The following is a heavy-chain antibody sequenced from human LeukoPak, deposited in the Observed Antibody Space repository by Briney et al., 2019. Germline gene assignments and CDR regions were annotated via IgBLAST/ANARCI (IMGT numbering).Heavy chain of an antibody. Sequence: GGSLRLSCAASGFTFSNYWMIWVRQAPGKGLEWVGNIKQDGSVNRYADSVRGRFTISRDNAQTSLYLQMNSLRAEDTAVYYCARASNPWLQLTWGQGTLVTVSS. CDR3: ARASNPWLQLT. V-gene: IGHV3-7*05. CDR2: IKQDGSVN. CDR1: GFTFSNYW. J-gene: IGHJ5*02. D-gene: IGHD5-24*01.